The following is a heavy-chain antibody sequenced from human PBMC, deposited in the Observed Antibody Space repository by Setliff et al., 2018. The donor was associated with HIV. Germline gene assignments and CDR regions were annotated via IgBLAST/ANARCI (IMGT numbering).Heavy chain of an antibody. CDR1: SGTISSGGYF. V-gene: IGHV4-31*11. D-gene: IGHD3-10*01. J-gene: IGHJ3*02. Sequence: LTCAVSSGTISSGGYFWGWIRQHPGKGLEWIGYIYYTGSTYYNPSLKSRVTISIDTSKNQFSLNLSSVTAADSAVYYCAKLSRLTSLRNAFDIWGQGAVVTVSS. CDR3: AKLSRLTSLRNAFDI. CDR2: IYYTGST.